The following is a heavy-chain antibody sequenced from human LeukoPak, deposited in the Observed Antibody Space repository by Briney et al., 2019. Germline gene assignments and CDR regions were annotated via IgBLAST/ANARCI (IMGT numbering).Heavy chain of an antibody. V-gene: IGHV1-69*06. Sequence: ASVKVSCKASGGTFSSYAISWVRQAPGQGLEWMGGIIPIFGTANYAQKLQGRVTMTSDTSTSTAYMELRSLRSDDTAVYYCARVDDYYDSSGSYYYYYGMDVWGQGTTVTVSS. CDR1: GGTFSSYA. CDR2: IIPIFGTA. J-gene: IGHJ6*02. CDR3: ARVDDYYDSSGSYYYYYGMDV. D-gene: IGHD3-22*01.